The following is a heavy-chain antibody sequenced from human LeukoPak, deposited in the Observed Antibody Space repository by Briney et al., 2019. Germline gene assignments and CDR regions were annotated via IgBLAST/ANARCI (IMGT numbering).Heavy chain of an antibody. CDR2: ISSSSSYI. V-gene: IGHV3-21*01. D-gene: IGHD6-13*01. J-gene: IGHJ3*02. Sequence: PGGSLRLSCAASGFTFSSYSMNWVRQAPGKGLEWVSSISSSSSYIYYADSVKGRFTISRDNAKNSLYLQMSSLRAEDTAVYYCARDRVTAAGNGAFDIWGQGTMVTVSS. CDR1: GFTFSSYS. CDR3: ARDRVTAAGNGAFDI.